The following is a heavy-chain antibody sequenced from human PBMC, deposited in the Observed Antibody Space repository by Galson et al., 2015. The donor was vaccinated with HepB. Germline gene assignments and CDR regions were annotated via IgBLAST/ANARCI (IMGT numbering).Heavy chain of an antibody. Sequence: SLRLSCAASGFTFSSYEMNWVRQAPGKGLEWVSYISSSGSTIYYADSVKGRFTISRDNAKNSLYLQMNSLRAEDTAVYYCARGPAFMIVPHSAFDIWGQGTMVTVSS. CDR1: GFTFSSYE. V-gene: IGHV3-48*03. D-gene: IGHD3-22*01. J-gene: IGHJ3*02. CDR3: ARGPAFMIVPHSAFDI. CDR2: ISSSGSTI.